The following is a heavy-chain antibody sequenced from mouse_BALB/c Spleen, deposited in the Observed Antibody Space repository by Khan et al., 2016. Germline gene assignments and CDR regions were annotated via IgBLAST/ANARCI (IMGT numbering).Heavy chain of an antibody. V-gene: IGHV7-3*02. CDR2: VSNTANGFTT. CDR3: ARNLNDGYYWYLDV. CDR1: GFTFTDSY. J-gene: IGHJ1*01. D-gene: IGHD2-3*01. Sequence: EVELVESGGGLVQPGGSLRLSCTTSGFTFTDSYLSWLRHPPRQALLCFAFVSNTANGFTTDYSASVKGRFTISRGNSQSILYHQMSTLRAEDSATYYCARNLNDGYYWYLDVGDGGTTVTVSS.